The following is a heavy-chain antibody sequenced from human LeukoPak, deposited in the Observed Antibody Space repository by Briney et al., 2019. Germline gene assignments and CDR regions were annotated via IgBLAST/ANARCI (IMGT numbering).Heavy chain of an antibody. V-gene: IGHV3-23*01. CDR3: AKVTYASGTYGAFDY. CDR1: GFTFSSHG. J-gene: IGHJ4*02. Sequence: PGGSLRLSCAVSGFTFSSHGMSWVRQAPGKGLEWVSTISGSGDNTYYADSVKGRFTISRDNSKNTLYLQMNSLRAEDTAVYYCAKVTYASGTYGAFDYWGQGTLVTVSS. D-gene: IGHD3-10*01. CDR2: ISGSGDNT.